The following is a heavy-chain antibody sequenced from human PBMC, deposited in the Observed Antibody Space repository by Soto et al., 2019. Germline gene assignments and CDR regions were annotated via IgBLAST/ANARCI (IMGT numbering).Heavy chain of an antibody. V-gene: IGHV4-39*01. Sequence: SETLSLTCTVSGGSISSSSYYWGWIRQPPGKGLEWIGSIYYSGSTYYNPSLKSRVTISVETSKNQFSLKLSSVTAADTALYYCARHGAVAAPFRPEPWGKGTLVTVSS. D-gene: IGHD6-19*01. CDR3: ARHGAVAAPFRPEP. J-gene: IGHJ5*02. CDR2: IYYSGST. CDR1: GGSISSSSYY.